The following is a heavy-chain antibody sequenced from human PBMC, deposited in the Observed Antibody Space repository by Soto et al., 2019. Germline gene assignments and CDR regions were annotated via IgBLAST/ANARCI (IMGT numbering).Heavy chain of an antibody. V-gene: IGHV4-59*12. CDR1: GGSISNSY. Sequence: PSETLSLTCNVSGGSISNSYWTWIRQPPGKRLEWIGYIYYSGFTTYNPSLKSRVTMSIETSKSQFSLKLRSVTSADTAVYYCARDVEKYGWFDPWGQGTLVTVSS. D-gene: IGHD2-2*01. CDR2: IYYSGFT. J-gene: IGHJ5*02. CDR3: ARDVEKYGWFDP.